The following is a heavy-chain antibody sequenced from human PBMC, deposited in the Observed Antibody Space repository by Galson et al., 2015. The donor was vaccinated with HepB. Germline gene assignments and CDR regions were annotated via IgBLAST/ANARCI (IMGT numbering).Heavy chain of an antibody. D-gene: IGHD2-15*01. V-gene: IGHV1-18*01. Sequence: SVKVSCKASGYTFTSYGISWVRQAPGQGLEWMGWISAYNGNTNYAQKLQGRVTMTTDTSTSTAYMELRSLRSDDTAVYYCARAGVEGYCSGGSCYPDYWGQGTLVTVSS. CDR3: ARAGVEGYCSGGSCYPDY. J-gene: IGHJ4*02. CDR1: GYTFTSYG. CDR2: ISAYNGNT.